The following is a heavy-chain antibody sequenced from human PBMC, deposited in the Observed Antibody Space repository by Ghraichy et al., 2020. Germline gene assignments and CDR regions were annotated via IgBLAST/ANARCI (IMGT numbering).Heavy chain of an antibody. CDR2: IIPIFGTA. D-gene: IGHD6-6*01. CDR3: ARDRADWQLAYYYGMDV. CDR1: GGTFSSYA. Sequence: SVKVSCKASGGTFSSYAISWVRQAPGQGLEWMGGIIPIFGTANYAQKFQGRVTITADESTSTAYMELSSLRSEDTAVYYCARDRADWQLAYYYGMDVWGQGTTVTVSS. V-gene: IGHV1-69*13. J-gene: IGHJ6*02.